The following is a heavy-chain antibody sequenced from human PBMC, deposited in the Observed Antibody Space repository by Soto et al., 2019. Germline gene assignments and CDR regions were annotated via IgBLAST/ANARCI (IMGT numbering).Heavy chain of an antibody. J-gene: IGHJ3*02. V-gene: IGHV1-2*04. CDR3: ARDTSLLWFGDLTGGAFDI. D-gene: IGHD3-10*01. CDR1: GYTFTGYY. Sequence: ASVKVSCKASGYTFTGYYMHWVRQAPGQGLEWMGWINPNSGGTNYAQKFQGWVTMTRDTSISTAYMELSRLSSDDTAVYYCARDTSLLWFGDLTGGAFDIWGQGTMVTVSS. CDR2: INPNSGGT.